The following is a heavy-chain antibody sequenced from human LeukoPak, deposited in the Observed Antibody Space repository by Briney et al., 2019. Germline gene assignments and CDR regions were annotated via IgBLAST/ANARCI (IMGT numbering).Heavy chain of an antibody. D-gene: IGHD3-3*01. Sequence: PGPSLRLSCPASGFTFSNAWMSWVRQAPGKGLEWVGCIKSKTDRGTTDYAAPVKGRFTISRDDSKNTLYLQMNSLKTADTAVYYCTTERYYDFWSGYSWNFDYWGQGTLVTVSS. V-gene: IGHV3-15*01. CDR2: IKSKTDRGTT. CDR3: TTERYYDFWSGYSWNFDY. CDR1: GFTFSNAW. J-gene: IGHJ4*02.